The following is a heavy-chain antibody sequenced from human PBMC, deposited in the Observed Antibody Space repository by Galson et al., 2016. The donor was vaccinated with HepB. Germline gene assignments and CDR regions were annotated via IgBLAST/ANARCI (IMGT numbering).Heavy chain of an antibody. D-gene: IGHD5-24*01. CDR3: ARRMATITSFDY. V-gene: IGHV3-74*01. CDR2: INSDGSSI. CDR1: GFTFSSYW. J-gene: IGHJ4*02. Sequence: SLRLSCAASGFTFSSYWMHWVRQAPGKGLVWVSRINSDGSSISYADSVKGRFTISRDNAKNTLYLQMNSLRAEDTAVYYCARRMATITSFDYWGQGTLVTVSS.